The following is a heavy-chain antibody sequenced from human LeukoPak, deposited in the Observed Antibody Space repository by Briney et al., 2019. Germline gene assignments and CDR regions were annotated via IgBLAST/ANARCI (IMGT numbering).Heavy chain of an antibody. Sequence: GGSLRLSCVASGFTFSHYSMNWVRQAPGKGLEWVSAITGSGDRTYYTDSVRGRFTVSRDNSKNTLYLQMNGLRAEDTAVYYCAKRGEDPVDLDYWGQGTLVTVSS. CDR1: GFTFSHYS. J-gene: IGHJ4*02. V-gene: IGHV3-23*01. D-gene: IGHD3-16*01. CDR2: ITGSGDRT. CDR3: AKRGEDPVDLDY.